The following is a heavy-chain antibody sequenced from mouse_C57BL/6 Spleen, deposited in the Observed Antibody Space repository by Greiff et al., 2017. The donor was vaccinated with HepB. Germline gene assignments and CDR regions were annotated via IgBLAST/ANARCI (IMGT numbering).Heavy chain of an antibody. CDR1: GYTFTSYG. Sequence: VQLQQSGAELARPGASVKLSCKASGYTFTSYGISWVKQRTGQGLEWIGEIYPRSGNTYYNEKFKGKATLTADKSSSTAYMELRSLTSEDSAVYVCARGSYGSSRYAMDYWGQGTSVTVSS. D-gene: IGHD1-1*01. CDR3: ARGSYGSSRYAMDY. J-gene: IGHJ4*01. CDR2: IYPRSGNT. V-gene: IGHV1-81*01.